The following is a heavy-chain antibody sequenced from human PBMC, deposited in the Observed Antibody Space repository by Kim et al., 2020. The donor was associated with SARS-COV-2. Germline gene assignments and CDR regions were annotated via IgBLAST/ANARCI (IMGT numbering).Heavy chain of an antibody. CDR1: GFTFSESF. CDR2: ITGKGSNYAT. Sequence: GGSLRLSCAASGFTFSESFVHWVRQASEKGLEWVGRITGKGSNYATAYAASVDGSFTISRDDSKNTAYLQMNSLKGEDTAVYYCTRRPLSSGMDVWGQGTTVTVSS. V-gene: IGHV3-73*01. CDR3: TRRPLSSGMDV. J-gene: IGHJ6*02. D-gene: IGHD6-6*01.